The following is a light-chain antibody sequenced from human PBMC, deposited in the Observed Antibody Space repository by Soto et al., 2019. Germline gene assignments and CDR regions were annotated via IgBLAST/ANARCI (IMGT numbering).Light chain of an antibody. CDR2: DAS. V-gene: IGKV1-33*01. Sequence: DIQMTQSPSSLSASVGDRVTITCQARQDISNYLNWYQQKPGKAPKLLIYDASNLETGVPSRFSGSGSGTDFTFTISSLQPEDIATYYCQQYDNLPFTFGGGTKVEIK. CDR3: QQYDNLPFT. J-gene: IGKJ4*01. CDR1: QDISNY.